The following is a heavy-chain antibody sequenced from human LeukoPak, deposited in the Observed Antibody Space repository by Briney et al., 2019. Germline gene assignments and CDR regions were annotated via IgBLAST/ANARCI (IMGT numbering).Heavy chain of an antibody. D-gene: IGHD3-22*01. CDR2: VSGSGGYT. V-gene: IGHV3-23*01. Sequence: PGGSLRLSCAASGFTFSSYAMSWVRQAPGKGLEWVSSVSGSGGYTYYAGSVKGRFTIFRDNSKNTLYLQMNSLRAEDTAIYYCAKDRPNYYDSSGHYYRRDGDYWGQGTLVTVSS. J-gene: IGHJ4*02. CDR1: GFTFSSYA. CDR3: AKDRPNYYDSSGHYYRRDGDY.